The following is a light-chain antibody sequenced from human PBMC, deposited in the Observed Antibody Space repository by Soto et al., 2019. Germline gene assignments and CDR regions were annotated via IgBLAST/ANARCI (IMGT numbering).Light chain of an antibody. V-gene: IGKV1-27*01. J-gene: IGKJ1*01. Sequence: DIQLTQSPSFLTASLGDRVTITCRASQGISSYLAWYQQKPGKAPKLLIYAASTLQSGVPSRFSGSGSGTDFTLTISSLQPEDVATYYCQKYNSAPQTFGQGTKVDIK. CDR1: QGISSY. CDR2: AAS. CDR3: QKYNSAPQT.